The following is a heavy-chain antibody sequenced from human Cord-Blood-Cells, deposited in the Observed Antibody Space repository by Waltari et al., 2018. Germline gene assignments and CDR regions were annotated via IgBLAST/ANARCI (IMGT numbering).Heavy chain of an antibody. J-gene: IGHJ5*02. CDR3: ARLCYQLLYHATENWFDP. CDR2: IYYSGIT. V-gene: IGHV4-39*01. Sequence: QLQLQESGPGLVKPSETLSLTCTVSGGSISSSSYYWGWIRQPPGKGLEWIGSIYYSGITYYNPSLKSRVTISVDTSKNQFSLKLSSVTAADTAVYYCARLCYQLLYHATENWFDPWGQGTLVTVSS. D-gene: IGHD2-2*02. CDR1: GGSISSSSYY.